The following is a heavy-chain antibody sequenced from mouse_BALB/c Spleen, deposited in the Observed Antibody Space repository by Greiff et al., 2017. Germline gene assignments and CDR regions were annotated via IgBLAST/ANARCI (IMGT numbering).Heavy chain of an antibody. CDR1: GFTFTDYY. Sequence: EVKLVESGGGLVQPGGSLRLSCATSGFTFTDYYMSWVRQPPGKALEWLGFIRNKANGYTTEYSASVKGRFTISRDNSQSILYLQMNTLRAEDSATYYCARDRGAMITTDPYYYAMDYWGQGTSVTVSS. CDR3: ARDRGAMITTDPYYYAMDY. J-gene: IGHJ4*01. D-gene: IGHD2-4*01. V-gene: IGHV7-3*02. CDR2: IRNKANGYTT.